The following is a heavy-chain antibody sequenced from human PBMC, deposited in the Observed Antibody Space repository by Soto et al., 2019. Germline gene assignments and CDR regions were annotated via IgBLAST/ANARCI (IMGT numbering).Heavy chain of an antibody. J-gene: IGHJ6*02. D-gene: IGHD2-15*01. CDR3: ASFYCSGGSCYSRYYYYGMDV. V-gene: IGHV1-69*02. CDR1: GGTFSSYT. CDR2: IIPILGIA. Sequence: QVQLVQSGAEVKKPGSSVKVSCKASGGTFSSYTISWVRQAPGQGLEWMGRIIPILGIANYAQKFQGRVTITADKYTSTAYVELSSRRSEDTAVYYCASFYCSGGSCYSRYYYYGMDVCGQGTTVTVSS.